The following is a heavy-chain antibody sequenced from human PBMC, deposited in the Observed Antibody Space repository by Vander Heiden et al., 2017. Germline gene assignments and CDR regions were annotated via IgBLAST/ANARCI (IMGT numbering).Heavy chain of an antibody. V-gene: IGHV3-23*01. CDR1: GFTFSSYA. CDR2: ISGSGGST. Sequence: EVQLLESGGGLVQPGGSLRLSCAASGFTFSSYAVGWVRQAPGKGLEWVSAISGSGGSTYYADSVKGRFTISRDNSKNTLYLQMNSLRAEDTAVYYCAKAVVVAATPQWFDPWGQGTLVTVSS. D-gene: IGHD2-15*01. CDR3: AKAVVVAATPQWFDP. J-gene: IGHJ5*02.